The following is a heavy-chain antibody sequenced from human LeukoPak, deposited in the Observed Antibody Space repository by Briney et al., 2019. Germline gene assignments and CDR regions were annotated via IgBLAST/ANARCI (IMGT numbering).Heavy chain of an antibody. V-gene: IGHV3-23*01. D-gene: IGHD1-14*01. CDR1: GFTFSSYA. CDR3: ARVDSRTGPYWYFDL. Sequence: GGSLRLSCAASGFTFSSYAMSWVRQAPGKGLEWVSAISGSGGSTYYADSVKGRFTISRDNSKNTLYLQMNSLRAEDTAVYYCARVDSRTGPYWYFDLWGRGTLVTVSS. J-gene: IGHJ2*01. CDR2: ISGSGGST.